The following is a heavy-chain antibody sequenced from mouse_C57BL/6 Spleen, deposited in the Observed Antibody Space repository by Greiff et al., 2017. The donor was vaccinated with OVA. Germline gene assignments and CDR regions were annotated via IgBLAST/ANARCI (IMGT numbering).Heavy chain of an antibody. CDR1: GYTFTDYN. Sequence: EVQLQQSGPELVKPGASVKIPCKASGYTFTDYNMDWVKQSHGKSLEWIGDINPNNGGTIYNQKFKGKATLTVDKSSSTAYMELSSLTSEDTAFYCGAREEAYYPFAYWGQGTLVTVAA. CDR3: AREEAYYPFAY. J-gene: IGHJ3*01. V-gene: IGHV1-18*01. D-gene: IGHD2-10*01. CDR2: INPNNGGT.